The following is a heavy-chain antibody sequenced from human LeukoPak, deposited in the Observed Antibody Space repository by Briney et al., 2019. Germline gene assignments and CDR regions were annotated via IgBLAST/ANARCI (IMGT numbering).Heavy chain of an antibody. CDR1: GFRFSYHD. V-gene: IGHV3-64*02. D-gene: IGHD1-14*01. Sequence: PGGSLRLSCAASGFRFSYHDMHWVRQAPGKGLEFVSSIGAAGAHTFYADSVKGRFTISGDNFQSTMYLQMDGLRPEDSAVYYCARELGGTKTGGFDIWGQGTVVTVSS. CDR3: ARELGGTKTGGFDI. CDR2: IGAAGAHT. J-gene: IGHJ3*02.